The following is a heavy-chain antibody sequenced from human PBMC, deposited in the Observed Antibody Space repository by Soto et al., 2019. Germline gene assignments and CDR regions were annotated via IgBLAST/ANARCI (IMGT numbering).Heavy chain of an antibody. J-gene: IGHJ4*02. CDR1: GYTFTSYG. CDR3: ARVIAAAADFDY. D-gene: IGHD6-13*01. CDR2: ISAYNRNT. Sequence: QVQLVQSGAEVKKPGASVKVSCKASGYTFTSYGLSWVRQAPGQGLEWMGWISAYNRNTNYAQKLQGRVTMTTDPSTSTAYMELRSLGSDDTAVYYCARVIAAAADFDYWGQGTLVTVSS. V-gene: IGHV1-18*01.